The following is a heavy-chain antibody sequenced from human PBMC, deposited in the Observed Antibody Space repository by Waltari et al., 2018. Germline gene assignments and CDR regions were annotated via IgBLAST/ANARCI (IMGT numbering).Heavy chain of an antibody. CDR3: ARFPGARKQTIPGDY. D-gene: IGHD2-21*01. CDR1: GYTFTSYG. V-gene: IGHV1-18*01. J-gene: IGHJ4*02. Sequence: QVQLVQSGAEVKKPGASVKVSCKASGYTFTSYGISWVRQAHGQGLEWMGWISAYNGNTNYAQKLKGRVTMTTDTSTSTAYMELRSLRSDDTAVYYCARFPGARKQTIPGDYWGQGTLVTVSS. CDR2: ISAYNGNT.